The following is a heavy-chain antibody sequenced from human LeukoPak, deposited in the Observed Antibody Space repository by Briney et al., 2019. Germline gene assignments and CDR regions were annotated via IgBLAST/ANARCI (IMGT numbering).Heavy chain of an antibody. CDR1: GFTFSSYA. J-gene: IGHJ4*02. D-gene: IGHD3-16*01. CDR3: ARVVWGQLTYFFDY. V-gene: IGHV3-21*01. Sequence: GGSLRLSCAASGFTFSSYAMSWVRQAPGRGLEWVSSISGSSSYIYYADSVKGRFTISRDNARNSLYLQMDSLRAEDTAVYYCARVVWGQLTYFFDYWGQGTLVTVSS. CDR2: ISGSSSYI.